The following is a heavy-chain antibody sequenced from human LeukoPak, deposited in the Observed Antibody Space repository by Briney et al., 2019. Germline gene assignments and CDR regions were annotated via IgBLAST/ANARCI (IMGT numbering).Heavy chain of an antibody. CDR3: ARIPDSEAWFDP. J-gene: IGHJ5*02. D-gene: IGHD1-26*01. CDR1: GYSISSGYY. V-gene: IGHV4-38-2*01. CDR2: IYHSGST. Sequence: PSETLSLTCAVSGYSISSGYYWGWIRQPPGKGLERIGSIYHSGSTYYNPSLKSRVTISVDTSKNQFSLKLSSVTAADTAVYFCARIPDSEAWFDPWGQGTLVTVSS.